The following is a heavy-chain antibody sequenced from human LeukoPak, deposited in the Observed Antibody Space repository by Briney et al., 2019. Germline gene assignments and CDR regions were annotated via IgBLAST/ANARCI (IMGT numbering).Heavy chain of an antibody. CDR3: ARVHSDHWFDP. CDR2: IYYSGST. V-gene: IGHV4-59*01. J-gene: IGHJ5*02. CDR1: GGSISSYY. Sequence: SETLSLTCTVSGGSISSYYWSWIRQPPGKGLEWIGYIYYSGSTNYNPSLKSRVTISVDTSKNQFSLKLSSVTAADTAVYYCARVHSDHWFDPWGQGTLVTVSS. D-gene: IGHD1-26*01.